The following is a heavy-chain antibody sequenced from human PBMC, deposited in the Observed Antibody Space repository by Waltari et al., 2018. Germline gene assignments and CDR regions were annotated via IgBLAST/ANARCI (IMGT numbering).Heavy chain of an antibody. D-gene: IGHD2-15*01. V-gene: IGHV4-4*02. CDR3: ARDRGRGLYLDS. CDR1: GDSLSGNAW. CDR2: IHGSGKT. J-gene: IGHJ4*02. Sequence: QVQLQESGPGLVKPSGTLSVTCAVSGDSLSGNAWWSWVRQPPGKGLEWIGQIHGSGKTNYTPSLESRVTVSRDTSNNQFSLKLASATAADTAVYYCARDRGRGLYLDSWGQGTLVTVSP.